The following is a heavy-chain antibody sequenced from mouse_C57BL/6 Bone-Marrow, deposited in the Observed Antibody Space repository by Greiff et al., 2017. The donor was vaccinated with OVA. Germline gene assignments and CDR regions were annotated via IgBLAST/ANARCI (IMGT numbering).Heavy chain of an antibody. CDR1: GSTFTDYY. CDR2: IFPGSGST. J-gene: IGHJ3*01. V-gene: IGHV1-75*01. D-gene: IGHD2-3*01. CDR3: ATGWLLRPAWFAY. Sequence: QVQLQQSGPELVKPGASVKISCKASGSTFTDYYINWVKQRPGQGLEWIGWIFPGSGSTYYNEKFKGKATLTVDKSSSTAYMLLSSLTSEDSAVYFGATGWLLRPAWFAYWGQGTLVTVSA.